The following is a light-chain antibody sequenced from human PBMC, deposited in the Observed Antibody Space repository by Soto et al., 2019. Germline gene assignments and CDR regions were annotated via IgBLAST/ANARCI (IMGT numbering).Light chain of an antibody. CDR1: KVGDKY. Sequence: SYELTQPPSVSVSPGQTASITCSGDKVGDKYACWYQQKPGQSPVLVIYQDSKRPSGIPERFSGSNSGNTATLTISGTKAMDEADYYCQAWDSSIVVFGGGTKVTVL. V-gene: IGLV3-1*01. J-gene: IGLJ2*01. CDR2: QDS. CDR3: QAWDSSIVV.